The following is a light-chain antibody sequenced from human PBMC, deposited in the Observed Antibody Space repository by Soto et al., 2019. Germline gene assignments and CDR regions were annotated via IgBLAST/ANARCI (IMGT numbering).Light chain of an antibody. Sequence: EIVMTQSPATLSVSPGDRATLSCRASLSVSSSLDWYQQIPGQASRLLIYDASTRATGIPGRIGGSGSGTELTLTISSLQSEVFAVYYCQQYNNWPPLTFGGGIKVE. V-gene: IGKV3-15*01. CDR3: QQYNNWPPLT. J-gene: IGKJ4*01. CDR1: LSVSSS. CDR2: DAS.